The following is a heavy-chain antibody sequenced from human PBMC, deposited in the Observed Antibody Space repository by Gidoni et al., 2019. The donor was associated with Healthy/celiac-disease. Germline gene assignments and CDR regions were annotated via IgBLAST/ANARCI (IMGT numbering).Heavy chain of an antibody. CDR3: ARRDLYYYDSSGYYYGY. V-gene: IGHV5-51*01. CDR2: IYPGDSDT. CDR1: GYSFTRSW. Sequence: EVQLVQSGAEVTKPGASLTISCKGSGYSFTRSWIGWVRQMPGKGLEWMGIIYPGDSDTRYSPSFQGQVTISADKSISTAYLQWSSLKASDTAMYYCARRDLYYYDSSGYYYGYWGQGTLVTVSS. J-gene: IGHJ4*02. D-gene: IGHD3-22*01.